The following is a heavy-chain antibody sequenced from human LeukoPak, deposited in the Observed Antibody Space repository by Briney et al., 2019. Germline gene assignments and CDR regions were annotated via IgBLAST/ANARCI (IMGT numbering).Heavy chain of an antibody. V-gene: IGHV4-59*01. D-gene: IGHD6-25*01. Sequence: SETLSLTCTVSGGSISSYYWSWIRQPPGKGLEWIGYIYYSRSTNYNPSLKSRVTISVDTSKNQFSLKLSSVTAADTAVYYCARGGPDDAFDIWGQGTMVTVSS. CDR1: GGSISSYY. CDR2: IYYSRST. J-gene: IGHJ3*02. CDR3: ARGGPDDAFDI.